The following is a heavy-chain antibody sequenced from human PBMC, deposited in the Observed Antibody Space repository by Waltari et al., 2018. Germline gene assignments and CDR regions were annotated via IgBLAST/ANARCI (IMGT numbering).Heavy chain of an antibody. D-gene: IGHD6-19*01. CDR3: ARFSGWYVYNWFDP. J-gene: IGHJ5*02. Sequence: QVQLQQWGAGLLKPSDTLSLTCAVYGGSFSGYSWSWIRQPPGKGLEWIGEINHSGSTNYNPSLKSRVTISVDTSKNQFSLKLSSVTAADTAVYYCARFSGWYVYNWFDPWGQGTLVTVSS. CDR2: INHSGST. V-gene: IGHV4-34*01. CDR1: GGSFSGYS.